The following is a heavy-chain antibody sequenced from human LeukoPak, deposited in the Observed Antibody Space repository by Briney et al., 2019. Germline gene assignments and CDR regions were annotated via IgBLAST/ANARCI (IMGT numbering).Heavy chain of an antibody. CDR3: AREGRIVGATTFDY. CDR2: ISAYNGNT. CDR1: GYTFTSYG. D-gene: IGHD1-26*01. Sequence: ASVKVSGKASGYTFTSYGISWVRQAPGQGLEWMGWISAYNGNTNYAQKLQGRVTMTTDTSTSTAYMELRSLRSDDTAVYYCAREGRIVGATTFDYWGQGTLVTVSS. J-gene: IGHJ4*02. V-gene: IGHV1-18*01.